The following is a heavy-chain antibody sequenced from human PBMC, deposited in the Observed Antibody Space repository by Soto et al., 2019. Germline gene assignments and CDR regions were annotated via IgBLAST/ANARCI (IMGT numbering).Heavy chain of an antibody. V-gene: IGHV1-2*04. CDR1: GYIFPDYY. CDR3: ARGEQLVHFDS. D-gene: IGHD6-6*01. Sequence: ASVKVSCKASGYIFPDYYVHWVRQAPGEGLEWMGRINPNGGGTNYAQRFEGWVTMTTDTSISTAYMELSRLNFDDTAVYYCARGEQLVHFDSWGQGTLVTVSS. CDR2: INPNGGGT. J-gene: IGHJ4*01.